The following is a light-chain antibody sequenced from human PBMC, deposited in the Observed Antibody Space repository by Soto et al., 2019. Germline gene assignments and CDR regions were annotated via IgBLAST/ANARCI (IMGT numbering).Light chain of an antibody. CDR1: QSITSSY. J-gene: IGKJ5*01. CDR3: QQYGSSPIT. Sequence: EIVLTQSPGTLSLSPGERATLSCRASQSITSSYLAWYQQKPGQAPRLIIYGSSSRATGIPDRFSGSGSGTDFTLTISRLEPEDFAVYYCQQYGSSPITFGQGTRLEIK. V-gene: IGKV3-20*01. CDR2: GSS.